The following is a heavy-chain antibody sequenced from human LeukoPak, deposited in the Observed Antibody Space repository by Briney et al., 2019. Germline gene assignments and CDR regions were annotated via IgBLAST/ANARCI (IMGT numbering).Heavy chain of an antibody. V-gene: IGHV1-8*01. Sequence: ASVKVSCKASGYTFTSYDINWVRQATGQGLEWMGWMNPNSGNTGYAQKFQGRVTMTRNTSISTAYMELSSLRSEDTAVYYCARGKIPYYYGSGSSPGGDYWGQGTLVTVSS. J-gene: IGHJ4*02. CDR3: ARGKIPYYYGSGSSPGGDY. D-gene: IGHD3-10*01. CDR2: MNPNSGNT. CDR1: GYTFTSYD.